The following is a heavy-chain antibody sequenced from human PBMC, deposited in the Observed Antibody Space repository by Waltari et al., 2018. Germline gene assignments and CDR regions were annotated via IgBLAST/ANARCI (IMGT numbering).Heavy chain of an antibody. CDR2: INHDGSGK. J-gene: IGHJ4*02. CDR1: GFSFSSYC. CDR3: ATSLDAAGND. Sequence: EVQLVESGGGLVQPGGSLRLSCATSGFSFSSYCMSWVRQAPGKGLEWLANINHDGSGKFFLGSVKGRFTISRDNAKKSVYLQMNSLTGEDTAVYYCATSLDAAGNDWGQGTLVTVSS. D-gene: IGHD5-18*01. V-gene: IGHV3-7*01.